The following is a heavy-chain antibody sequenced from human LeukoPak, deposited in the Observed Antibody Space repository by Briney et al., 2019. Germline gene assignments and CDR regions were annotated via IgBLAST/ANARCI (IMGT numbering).Heavy chain of an antibody. V-gene: IGHV3-23*01. Sequence: PGGSLRLSCAASGFTFSSHAMSWVRQAPGKGLEWVSTVRDSGGSTFYADSVKGRFTISRDNSNNTLYLQMNSLRAEDTAVYYCARDTTYYYDSSAGVDYWGQGTLVTVSS. CDR2: VRDSGGST. CDR1: GFTFSSHA. J-gene: IGHJ4*02. D-gene: IGHD3-22*01. CDR3: ARDTTYYYDSSAGVDY.